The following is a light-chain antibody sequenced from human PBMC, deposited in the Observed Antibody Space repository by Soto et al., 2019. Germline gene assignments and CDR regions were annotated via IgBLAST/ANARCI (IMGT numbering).Light chain of an antibody. J-gene: IGKJ1*01. V-gene: IGKV1-5*01. CDR2: AAS. CDR1: QTISSY. CDR3: QQYNSYSRT. Sequence: DIQMTQSPSALSASVGDRVTLTFRASQTISSYLNWYQQKPGKAPKLLIYAASSLESRVPSRFSGSGSGTEFTLSISSLQPDDFATYYCQQYNSYSRTFGQGTKVDIK.